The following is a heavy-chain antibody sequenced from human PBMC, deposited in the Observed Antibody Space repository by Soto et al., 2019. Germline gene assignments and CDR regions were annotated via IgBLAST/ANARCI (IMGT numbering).Heavy chain of an antibody. CDR3: ARVRSSGENDY. D-gene: IGHD6-25*01. J-gene: IGHJ4*02. V-gene: IGHV4-59*01. Sequence: SETLSLTCTVSGGSISSYYWSWIRQPPGKGLEWIGYIYYSGSTNYNPSLKSRVTISVDTSKNQFSLKLSSVTAADTAVYYCARVRSSGENDYWGQGTLVTVSS. CDR1: GGSISSYY. CDR2: IYYSGST.